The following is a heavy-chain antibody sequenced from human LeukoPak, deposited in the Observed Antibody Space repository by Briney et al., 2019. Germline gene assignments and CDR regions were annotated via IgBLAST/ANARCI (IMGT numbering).Heavy chain of an antibody. J-gene: IGHJ1*01. V-gene: IGHV3-33*01. CDR2: IRYGGSHQ. Sequence: PGRSLRLSCAASGSSFSSYGMHSVSQDPGEGLEWVAFIRYGGSHQFYADSVRGRFTISRDNPKNTLYLQMNSLRGEDTAVYYCARDSGMGFYLHHWGQGTLVTVSS. D-gene: IGHD2/OR15-2a*01. CDR1: GSSFSSYG. CDR3: ARDSGMGFYLHH.